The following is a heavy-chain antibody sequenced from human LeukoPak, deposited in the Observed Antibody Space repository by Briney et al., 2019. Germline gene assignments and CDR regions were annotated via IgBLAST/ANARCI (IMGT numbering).Heavy chain of an antibody. CDR3: ARPLRPSIGYYPFDY. V-gene: IGHV4-59*01. J-gene: IGHJ4*02. CDR2: IYYSGST. D-gene: IGHD3-22*01. Sequence: PSETLSLTCTVSGGSISSYYWSWIRQPPGKGLEWIGYIYYSGSTNYNPSLKSRVTISVDTSKNQFSLKLSSVTAADTAVYYCARPLRPSIGYYPFDYWGQGTLVTVSS. CDR1: GGSISSYY.